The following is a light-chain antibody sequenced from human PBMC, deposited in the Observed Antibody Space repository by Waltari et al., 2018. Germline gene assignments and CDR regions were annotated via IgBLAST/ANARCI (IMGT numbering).Light chain of an antibody. Sequence: QYALTQPASVSGSPGQSITISCTGTSSDVGGYNYVSWYQQHPGKAPKLMIYDVNNRPSGVSNRFSGSKSGNTASLTISGLQAEDEADYYCCSHTSDDTYVFGSGTKVTVL. J-gene: IGLJ1*01. CDR3: CSHTSDDTYV. CDR2: DVN. V-gene: IGLV2-14*03. CDR1: SSDVGGYNY.